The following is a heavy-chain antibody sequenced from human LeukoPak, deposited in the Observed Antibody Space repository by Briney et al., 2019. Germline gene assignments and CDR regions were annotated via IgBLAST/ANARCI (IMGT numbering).Heavy chain of an antibody. CDR2: FDPEDGET. CDR3: ATGPFSSSWIDY. Sequence: ASVKVSCKVSGYTLTELSMHWVRQAPGKGLEWMGGFDPEDGETIYAQKFQGRVTMTEDTSTDTAYMELSSLRSEDTAVYYCATGPFSSSWIDYWGQGTLVTVSS. V-gene: IGHV1-24*01. J-gene: IGHJ4*02. D-gene: IGHD6-13*01. CDR1: GYTLTELS.